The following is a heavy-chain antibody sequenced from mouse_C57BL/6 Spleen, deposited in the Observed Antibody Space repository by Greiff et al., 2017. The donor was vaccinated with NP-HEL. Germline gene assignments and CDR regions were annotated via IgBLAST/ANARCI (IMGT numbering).Heavy chain of an antibody. D-gene: IGHD2-4*01. CDR1: GYTFTDYY. Sequence: VQLQQSGPELVKPGASVKISCKASGYTFTDYYMNWVKQSHGKSLEWIGDLTPNNGGTSYNQKFKGKATLTVDKSSSTAYMELRSLTSEDSAVYYCAKYYDYDEGGYFDYWGQGTTLTVSS. CDR2: LTPNNGGT. V-gene: IGHV1-26*01. CDR3: AKYYDYDEGGYFDY. J-gene: IGHJ2*01.